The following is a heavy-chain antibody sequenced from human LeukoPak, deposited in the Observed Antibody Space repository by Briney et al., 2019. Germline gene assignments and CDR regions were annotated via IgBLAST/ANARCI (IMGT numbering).Heavy chain of an antibody. V-gene: IGHV1-2*06. CDR1: GYTFTGYY. Sequence: ASVKVSCKASGYTFTGYYIHWVRQAPGQGLEWMGRVNPNSGGTDYAQKFQGRVTMTRDTSINTAYMELSRLRSDDTAVYYCARDRAMDYWGQGTLVTVSS. CDR3: ARDRAMDY. J-gene: IGHJ4*02. CDR2: VNPNSGGT.